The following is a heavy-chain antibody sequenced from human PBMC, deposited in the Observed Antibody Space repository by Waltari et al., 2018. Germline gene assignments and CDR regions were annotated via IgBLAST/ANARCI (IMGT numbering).Heavy chain of an antibody. CDR2: IHHSGRI. Sequence: QVQLQESGPGLVQPPGTLSLTCAVSGGSISSTYWWSWVRQSPDKGLEWIGQIHHSGRIIYNPSLKSRVTISEDTSKNQFSLKVNAVTAADTAVYYCASDRGVGLYLDNWGQGTLVSVSS. CDR3: ASDRGVGLYLDN. J-gene: IGHJ4*02. V-gene: IGHV4-4*03. D-gene: IGHD2-8*02. CDR1: GGSISSTYW.